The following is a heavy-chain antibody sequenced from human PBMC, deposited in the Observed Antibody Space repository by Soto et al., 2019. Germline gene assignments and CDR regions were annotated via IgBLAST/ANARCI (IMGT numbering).Heavy chain of an antibody. CDR3: ARDRGVQIRGLPRY. Sequence: ASVKVSCKASGYTFTSYGISWVRQAPGQGLEWMGWISAYNGNTNYAQKLQGRVTMTTDTSTSTAYMELRSLRSDDTAVYYCARDRGVQIRGLPRYWGQGTLVTVSS. CDR2: ISAYNGNT. J-gene: IGHJ4*02. CDR1: GYTFTSYG. V-gene: IGHV1-18*01. D-gene: IGHD3-10*01.